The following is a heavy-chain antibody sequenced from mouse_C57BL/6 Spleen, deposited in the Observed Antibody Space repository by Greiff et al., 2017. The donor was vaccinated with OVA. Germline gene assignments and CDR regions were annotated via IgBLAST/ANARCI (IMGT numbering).Heavy chain of an antibody. V-gene: IGHV5-6*01. CDR3: ARHEGVDY. CDR1: GFTFSSYG. Sequence: DVHLVESGGDLVKPGGSLKLSCAASGFTFSSYGMSWVRQTPDKRLEWVATISSGGSYTYYPDSVKGRFTISRDNAKNTLYLQMSSLKSEDTAMYYCARHEGVDYWGQGTTLTVSS. J-gene: IGHJ2*01. CDR2: ISSGGSYT.